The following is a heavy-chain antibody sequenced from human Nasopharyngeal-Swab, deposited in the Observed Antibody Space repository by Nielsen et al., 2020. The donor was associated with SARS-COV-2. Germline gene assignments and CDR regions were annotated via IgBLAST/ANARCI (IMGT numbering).Heavy chain of an antibody. CDR2: IYTSGST. V-gene: IGHV4-61*02. CDR3: ARVSPYYYMDV. Sequence: GKGLEWIGRIYTSGSTNYNPSLKSRVTISVDTSKNQFSLKLSSVTAADTAVHYCARVSPYYYMDVWGKGTTVTVSS. J-gene: IGHJ6*03.